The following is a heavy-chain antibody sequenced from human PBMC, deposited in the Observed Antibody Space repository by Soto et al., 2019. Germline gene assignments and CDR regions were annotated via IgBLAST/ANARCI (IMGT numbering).Heavy chain of an antibody. CDR1: GGSISSYF. V-gene: IGHV4-59*01. D-gene: IGHD2-2*01. J-gene: IGHJ5*02. Sequence: SETLSLTCTVSGGSISSYFWSWIRQPPGKGLEWIGHIYHSGSTNYNPSLKSRVTLSVDKSKSQFSLNLSSVTAADTAVYYCAKSRYGDDTSCAGGFAPGGKGILVTVPS. CDR2: IYHSGST. CDR3: AKSRYGDDTSCAGGFAP.